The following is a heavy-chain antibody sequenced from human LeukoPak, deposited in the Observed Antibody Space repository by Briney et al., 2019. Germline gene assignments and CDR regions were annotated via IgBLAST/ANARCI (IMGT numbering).Heavy chain of an antibody. V-gene: IGHV3-9*01. J-gene: IGHJ4*02. CDR2: ISWNSGSI. Sequence: GRSLRLSCAASGFTFDDYAMHWVRQAPGKGLEWVSGISWNSGSIGYADSVKGRFTISRDNAKNSLYLQMNSLRAEDTALYYCAKAYYYDSSGPTFDYWGQGTLDTVSS. CDR1: GFTFDDYA. D-gene: IGHD3-22*01. CDR3: AKAYYYDSSGPTFDY.